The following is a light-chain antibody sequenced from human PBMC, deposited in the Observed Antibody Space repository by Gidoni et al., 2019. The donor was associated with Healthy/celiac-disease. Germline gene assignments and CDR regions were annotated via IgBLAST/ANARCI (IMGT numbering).Light chain of an antibody. CDR2: EVS. CDR1: SSDVGGYNY. Sequence: QSALTQPPSASGSPGQSVTISCTGTSSDVGGYNYVSWYQQHSGKAPKLMIYEVSKRPSGVPDRFSGSKSGNTASLTVSGLQAEDEADYYCSSYAGSNNGNVFGTGTKVTVL. V-gene: IGLV2-8*01. CDR3: SSYAGSNNGNV. J-gene: IGLJ1*01.